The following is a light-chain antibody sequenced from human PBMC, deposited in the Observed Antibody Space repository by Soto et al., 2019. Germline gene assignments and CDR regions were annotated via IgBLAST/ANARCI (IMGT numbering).Light chain of an antibody. CDR1: QRIGTY. Sequence: DIQMTQSPTSLSASVGDRVTISCRASQRIGTYLAWYQQKPGKAPRLLISGASSVQSGVPPRFSGSGSATDFILTISSLQPDDFATYYCQHYNSYSEAFGQGTKVELK. CDR3: QHYNSYSEA. V-gene: IGKV1-16*01. J-gene: IGKJ1*01. CDR2: GAS.